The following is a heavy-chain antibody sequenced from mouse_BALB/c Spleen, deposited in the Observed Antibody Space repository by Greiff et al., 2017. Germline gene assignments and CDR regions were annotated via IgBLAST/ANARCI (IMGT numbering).Heavy chain of an antibody. J-gene: IGHJ3*01. Sequence: QVQLKESGPGLVQPSQSLSITCTVSGFSFTSYGVHWVRQSPGKGLEWLGVIWSGGSTDYYAAYIARLSISKDNSKSHVFLKMNSLQADDTAIYFCARGNYYYVFAYWGQGTLVTVSA. CDR3: ARGNYYYVFAY. V-gene: IGHV2-4-1*01. D-gene: IGHD1-1*01. CDR1: GFSFTSYG. CDR2: IWSGGST.